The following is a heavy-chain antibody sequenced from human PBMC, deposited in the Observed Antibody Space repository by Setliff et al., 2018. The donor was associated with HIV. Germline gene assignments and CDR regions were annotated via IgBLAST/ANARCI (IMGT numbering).Heavy chain of an antibody. CDR1: GGSFSSYY. CDR2: INHSGST. Sequence: SETLSLTCAVYGGSFSSYYWSWIRQPPGKGLEWIGEINHSGSTNYNPSLKSRVTISVDTSKNQFSLKLRSVTAADRAVYYCARVTGYSSGTSYMDVWGKGTTVTVSS. D-gene: IGHD6-19*01. CDR3: ARVTGYSSGTSYMDV. J-gene: IGHJ6*03. V-gene: IGHV4-34*01.